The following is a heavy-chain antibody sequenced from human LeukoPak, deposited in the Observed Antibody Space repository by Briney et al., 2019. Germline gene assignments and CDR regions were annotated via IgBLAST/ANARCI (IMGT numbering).Heavy chain of an antibody. J-gene: IGHJ6*03. CDR2: INPNSGGT. CDR1: GYTFTGYY. Sequence: ASVKVSCKASGYTFTGYYMHWVRQAPGQGLEWMGWINPNSGGTNYAQKFQGRVTMTRDTSISTAYMELSRLRSDDTAVYYCARDKGGGLAYYYMDVWGKGTTVTVSS. V-gene: IGHV1-2*02. D-gene: IGHD3-16*01. CDR3: ARDKGGGLAYYYMDV.